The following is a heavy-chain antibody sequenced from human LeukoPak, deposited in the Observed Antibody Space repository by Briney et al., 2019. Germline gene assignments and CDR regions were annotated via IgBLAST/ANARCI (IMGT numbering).Heavy chain of an antibody. CDR1: GFTFSSYE. D-gene: IGHD3-22*01. Sequence: GGSLRLSCAASGFTFSSYEMNWVRQAPGKGLEWVSGISWNSGSIGYADSVKGRFTISRDNAKNSLYLQMNSLRAEDTALYYCAKDPDPDDSSGYFDYWGQGTLVTVSS. CDR3: AKDPDPDDSSGYFDY. CDR2: ISWNSGSI. J-gene: IGHJ4*02. V-gene: IGHV3-9*01.